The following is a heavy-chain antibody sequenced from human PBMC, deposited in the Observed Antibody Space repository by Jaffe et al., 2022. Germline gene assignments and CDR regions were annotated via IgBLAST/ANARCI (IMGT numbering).Heavy chain of an antibody. CDR2: IYYSGST. Sequence: QVQLQESGPGLVKPSETLSLTCTVSGGSISSYYWSWIRQPPGKGLEWIGYIYYSGSTNYNPSLKSRVTISVDTSKNQFSLKLSSVTAADTAVYYCARVSINYYGSFFFDYWGQGTLVTVSS. D-gene: IGHD3-10*01. CDR1: GGSISSYY. J-gene: IGHJ4*02. V-gene: IGHV4-59*01. CDR3: ARVSINYYGSFFFDY.